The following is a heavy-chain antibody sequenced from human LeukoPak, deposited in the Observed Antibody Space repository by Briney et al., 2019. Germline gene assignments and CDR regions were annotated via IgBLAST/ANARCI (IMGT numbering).Heavy chain of an antibody. J-gene: IGHJ4*02. V-gene: IGHV1-46*01. CDR2: INPSGGST. Sequence: ASAKVSCKASGYTFTSYYMHWVRQAPGQGLEWMGIINPSGGSTSYAQKFQGRVTMTRDTSTSTVYMELSSLRSEDTAVYYCARDRGWREAFDYWGQGTLVTVSS. CDR1: GYTFTSYY. CDR3: ARDRGWREAFDY. D-gene: IGHD6-19*01.